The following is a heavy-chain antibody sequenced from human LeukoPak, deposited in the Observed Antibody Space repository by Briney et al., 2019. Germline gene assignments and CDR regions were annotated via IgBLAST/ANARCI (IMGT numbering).Heavy chain of an antibody. Sequence: ASVTVSFKASGYTFTIYGISWVRQAPGQGLEWMGWISAYNGNTNYAQKLQGRVTMTTDTSTSTAYMELRSLRSDDTAVYYCERDGDLRRPPKNWGQGTLVTVSS. CDR3: ERDGDLRRPPKN. V-gene: IGHV1-18*01. CDR2: ISAYNGNT. D-gene: IGHD7-27*01. J-gene: IGHJ4*02. CDR1: GYTFTIYG.